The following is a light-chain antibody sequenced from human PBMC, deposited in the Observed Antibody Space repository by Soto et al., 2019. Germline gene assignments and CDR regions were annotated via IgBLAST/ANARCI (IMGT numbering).Light chain of an antibody. CDR2: EVS. J-gene: IGKJ5*01. Sequence: DIMITQSPLSLSVTAGQPASISCKSSQSLLQSDGKTYLFWLLQKPGQPPQLLIYEVSKRFSGVPDRFSGSGSGTEFTLKISRVEAEDVGVYFCMQTIQLPITFGQGTRLEIK. V-gene: IGKV2D-29*01. CDR1: QSLLQSDGKTY. CDR3: MQTIQLPIT.